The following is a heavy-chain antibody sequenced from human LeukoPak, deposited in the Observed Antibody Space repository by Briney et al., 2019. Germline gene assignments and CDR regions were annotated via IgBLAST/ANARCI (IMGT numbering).Heavy chain of an antibody. CDR2: IIPILGIA. CDR3: ARGGDSIPTFDY. V-gene: IGHV1-69*04. CDR1: GGTFSSYA. D-gene: IGHD3-10*01. J-gene: IGHJ4*02. Sequence: SVKVSCKASGGTFSSYAISWVRQAPGQVLEWMGRIIPILGIANYAQKFQGRVTITADKSTSTAYMELSSLRSEDTAVYYCARGGDSIPTFDYWGQGTLVTVSS.